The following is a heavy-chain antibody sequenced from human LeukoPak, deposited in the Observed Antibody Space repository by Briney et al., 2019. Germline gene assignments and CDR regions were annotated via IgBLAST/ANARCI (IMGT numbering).Heavy chain of an antibody. CDR1: GGSISSGGYY. Sequence: SQTLSLTCTVSGGSISSGGYYWSWIRQHPGKGLEWIGYIYYSGSTYYNPSLKSRVTISVGTSKNQFSLKLSSVTAADTAEYYCARTADGSGSYSDYWGQGTLVTVSS. CDR2: IYYSGST. CDR3: ARTADGSGSYSDY. D-gene: IGHD3-10*01. V-gene: IGHV4-31*03. J-gene: IGHJ4*02.